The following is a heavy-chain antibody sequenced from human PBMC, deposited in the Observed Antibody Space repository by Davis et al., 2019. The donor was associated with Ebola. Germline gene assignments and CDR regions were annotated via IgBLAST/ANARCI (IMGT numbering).Heavy chain of an antibody. J-gene: IGHJ4*02. CDR2: ITSSSSHI. CDR3: ASRRGGPQNGWDILAGYP. D-gene: IGHD3-9*01. CDR1: GFTFSNYA. Sequence: GESLKISCAASGFTFSNYAMNWVRQAPGKGLEWVSSITSSSSHIYYADSVKGRFTISRDNAKNSLYLQMNSLRAEDTAVYYCASRRGGPQNGWDILAGYPWGQGTLVTVSS. V-gene: IGHV3-21*01.